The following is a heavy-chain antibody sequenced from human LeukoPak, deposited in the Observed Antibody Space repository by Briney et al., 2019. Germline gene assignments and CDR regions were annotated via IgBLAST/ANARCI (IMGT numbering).Heavy chain of an antibody. Sequence: ASVKVSCKASGYTFTSYGISWVRQAPGQGLEWMGWISAYNGNTNYAQKLQGRVTMTTDTSTSTAYTELRSLRSDDTAVYYCARGFGVVSYYYYYMDVWGKGTTVTVSS. CDR1: GYTFTSYG. V-gene: IGHV1-18*01. J-gene: IGHJ6*03. CDR2: ISAYNGNT. D-gene: IGHD3-3*01. CDR3: ARGFGVVSYYYYYMDV.